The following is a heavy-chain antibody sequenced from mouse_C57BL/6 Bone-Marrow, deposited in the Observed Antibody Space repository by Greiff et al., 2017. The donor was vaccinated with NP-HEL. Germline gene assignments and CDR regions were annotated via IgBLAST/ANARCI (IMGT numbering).Heavy chain of an antibody. CDR2: INPYNGGT. Sequence: EVHLVESGPVLVKPGASVKMSCKASGYTFTDYYMNWVKQSHGKSLEWIGVINPYNGGTSYNQKFKGKATLTVDKSSSTAYMELNSLTSEDSAVYYCARKGYYWFAYWGQGTLVTVSA. J-gene: IGHJ3*01. V-gene: IGHV1-19*01. D-gene: IGHD2-3*01. CDR1: GYTFTDYY. CDR3: ARKGYYWFAY.